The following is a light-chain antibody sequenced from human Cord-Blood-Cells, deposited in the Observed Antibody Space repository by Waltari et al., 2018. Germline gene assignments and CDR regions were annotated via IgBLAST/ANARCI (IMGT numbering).Light chain of an antibody. CDR2: EVS. Sequence: QSALTQPPSASGSPGPSVTISCTGTSLYVGGYNYVAWYQQHPGKAPKLMIYEVSKRPSGVPDRFSGSKSGNTASLTVSGLQAEDEADYYCSSYAGSNNLVFGGGTKLTVL. V-gene: IGLV2-8*01. J-gene: IGLJ2*01. CDR3: SSYAGSNNLV. CDR1: SLYVGGYNY.